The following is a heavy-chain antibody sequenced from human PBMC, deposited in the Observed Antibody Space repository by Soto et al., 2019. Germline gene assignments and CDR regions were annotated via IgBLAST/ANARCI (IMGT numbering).Heavy chain of an antibody. J-gene: IGHJ4*02. CDR1: GGSISSYY. CDR3: ARGLFSGSSYSGSWYYFDS. D-gene: IGHD1-26*01. Sequence: SETLSLTCTVSGGSISSYYWSWIRQPPGKGLEWIGYIYYSGSTKYNPSLKSRVTISVDTSKNQFSLKLSSVTAADTAVYYCARGLFSGSSYSGSWYYFDSWGQGTMVTVSS. CDR2: IYYSGST. V-gene: IGHV4-59*01.